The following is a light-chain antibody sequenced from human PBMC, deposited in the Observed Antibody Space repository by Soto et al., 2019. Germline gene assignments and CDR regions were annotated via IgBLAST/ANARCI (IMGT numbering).Light chain of an antibody. J-gene: IGLJ1*01. CDR3: CSYAGNPYV. CDR2: EGS. Sequence: QSALTQPASVSGSPGQSIAISCTGTSSDVGSYNSVSWYQQHPGKAPKLMIYEGSKRPSGVSDRFSGSKSGITASLTISGLQAEDAAYYYCCSYAGNPYVFGTGTKLTVL. V-gene: IGLV2-23*01. CDR1: SSDVGSYNS.